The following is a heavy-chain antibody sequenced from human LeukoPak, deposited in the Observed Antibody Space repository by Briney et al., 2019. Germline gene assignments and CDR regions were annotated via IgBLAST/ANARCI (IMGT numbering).Heavy chain of an antibody. V-gene: IGHV4-39*07. CDR1: GDSISSSSYY. J-gene: IGHJ6*02. CDR3: AGGEYSSSWTSMDV. Sequence: SETLSLTCTVSGDSISSSSYYWGWIRQPPGKGLEWIGTIYYSGSTNYNPSLKSRVTISLDTSKKQFSLKLTSVTAADTAVYYCAGGEYSSSWTSMDVWGQGTTVTVSS. CDR2: IYYSGST. D-gene: IGHD6-13*01.